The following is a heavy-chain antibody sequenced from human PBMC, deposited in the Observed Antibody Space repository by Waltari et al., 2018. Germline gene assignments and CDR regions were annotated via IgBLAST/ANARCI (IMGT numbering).Heavy chain of an antibody. CDR2: IYHDGTS. J-gene: IGHJ5*02. D-gene: IGHD2-2*01. CDR1: GGAISGSGYY. V-gene: IGHV4-39*02. CDR3: ARPGSSSPYYWFNP. Sequence: QVQLQESGPGLVEPSGTLSLTCTVSGGAISGSGYYWGWVRQTPGKGLGWIASIYHDGTSYYTPSLKSRVTISVDTFENNFSLRLSSVTSADTAIDYCARPGSSSPYYWFNPWGQGILVTVSS.